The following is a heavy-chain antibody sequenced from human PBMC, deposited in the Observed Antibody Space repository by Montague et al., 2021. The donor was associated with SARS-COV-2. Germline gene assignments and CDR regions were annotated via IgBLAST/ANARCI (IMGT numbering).Heavy chain of an antibody. CDR2: ISNSGDTK. V-gene: IGHV3-48*03. CDR3: ARAGEDYYYDSSGFLY. J-gene: IGHJ4*02. D-gene: IGHD3-22*01. Sequence: SRRLSFSASGFIFSSYEMNWVRQAPGKGLEWVSYISNSGDTKYYADSVKGRFTISRDNAENSLYLQMSSLRAEDTAVYYCARAGEDYYYDSSGFLYWGQGILVTVSS. CDR1: GFIFSSYE.